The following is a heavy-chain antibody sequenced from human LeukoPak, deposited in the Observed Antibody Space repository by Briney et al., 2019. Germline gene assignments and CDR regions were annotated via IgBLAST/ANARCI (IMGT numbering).Heavy chain of an antibody. Sequence: MTSETLSLTCAVYGGTFSSYCWNWIRQPPGKGLEWMVEINHGGGTNYKPSLKSRPSISVDTSKTQFSLKLTSVTAATTAVYYCARGEWWDNGNRLVPLGERNLLTASS. CDR3: ARGEWWDNGNRLVP. D-gene: IGHD2-15*01. CDR1: GGTFSSYC. V-gene: IGHV4-34*01. CDR2: INHGGGT. J-gene: IGHJ5*02.